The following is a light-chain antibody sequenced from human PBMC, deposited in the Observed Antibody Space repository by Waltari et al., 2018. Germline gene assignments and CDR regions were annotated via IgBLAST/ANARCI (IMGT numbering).Light chain of an antibody. CDR3: SSQSRNNVVL. Sequence: QSALTQPASVSGSPGQSITIPCTGISSDVGSYNSVSWYQDHPGQGPKVIIYDVSDRPSGVSARFPGSRSGNTASLTISGLQAEDEADNYSSSQSRNNVVLFGGGTKVTVL. CDR2: DVS. CDR1: SSDVGSYNS. J-gene: IGLJ3*02. V-gene: IGLV2-14*03.